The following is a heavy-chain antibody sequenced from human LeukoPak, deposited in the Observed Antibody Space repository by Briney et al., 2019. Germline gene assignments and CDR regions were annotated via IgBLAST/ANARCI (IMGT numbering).Heavy chain of an antibody. CDR2: IYYTGST. J-gene: IGHJ4*02. V-gene: IGHV4-59*01. CDR3: ARDSMLRY. Sequence: PSEALSLTCTVSGVSISSYYWSWIRQPPGKGLEWIGYIYYTGSTKYNPSLKSRVTISVDTSKNQFSLKLSSVTAADTAVYYCARDSMLRYWGQGTLVTVSS. CDR1: GVSISSYY. D-gene: IGHD3-10*02.